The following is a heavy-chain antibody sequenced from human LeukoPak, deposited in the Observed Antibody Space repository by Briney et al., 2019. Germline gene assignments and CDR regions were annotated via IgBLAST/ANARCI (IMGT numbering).Heavy chain of an antibody. V-gene: IGHV3-7*01. CDR3: VRLMGAVTTFDF. CDR1: GFFFSNFW. CDR2: VRPDGGQA. J-gene: IGHJ4*02. Sequence: PGGSLRLSCVASGFFFSNFWMSWVRQAPGKGLEWVASVRPDGGQAYYVDSIKGRFTMYRDNAENSLYLQMSSLGAEDTAVYYCVRLMGAVTTFDFWGQGTLVTVSS. D-gene: IGHD4-11*01.